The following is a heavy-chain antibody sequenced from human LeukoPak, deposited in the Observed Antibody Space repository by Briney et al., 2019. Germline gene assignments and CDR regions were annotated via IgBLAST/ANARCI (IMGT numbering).Heavy chain of an antibody. CDR2: INHSGSP. CDR1: GGSFSGYY. J-gene: IGHJ3*02. Sequence: SETLSLTCAVYGGSFSGYYWSWIRQPPGKGLEWIGEINHSGSPNYYPSLKSRVTISVDTSKNQFSLKLSSVTDADTAVYYCARDGPLDGYNFRADAFDIWGQGTMVTVSS. CDR3: ARDGPLDGYNFRADAFDI. V-gene: IGHV4-34*01. D-gene: IGHD5-24*01.